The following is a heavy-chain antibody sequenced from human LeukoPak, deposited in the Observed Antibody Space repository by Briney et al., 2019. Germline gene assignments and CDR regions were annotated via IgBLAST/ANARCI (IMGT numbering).Heavy chain of an antibody. Sequence: ASVKVSCKASGYTFTSYDINWVRQATGQGLEWMGWMNPNSGNTGYAQKFQGRVTMTRNTSISTAYMELSSLRSEDTAVYYCAGYRKSIAADYYDAFDIWGQGTMVTVSS. J-gene: IGHJ3*02. CDR2: MNPNSGNT. CDR3: AGYRKSIAADYYDAFDI. CDR1: GYTFTSYD. D-gene: IGHD6-6*01. V-gene: IGHV1-8*01.